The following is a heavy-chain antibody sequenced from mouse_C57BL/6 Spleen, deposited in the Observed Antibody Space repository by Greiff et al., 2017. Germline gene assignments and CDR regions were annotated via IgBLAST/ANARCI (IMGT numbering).Heavy chain of an antibody. CDR2: IDPSDSET. J-gene: IGHJ2*01. Sequence: VQLQQSGAELVRPGSSVKLSCKASGYTFTSYWMHWVKQRPIQGLEWIGNIDPSDSETHYNQKFKDKATLTVDKSSSTAYMQLSSLTSEDSAVYYCARRDYDALDYWGQGTTLTVSS. V-gene: IGHV1-52*01. CDR1: GYTFTSYW. CDR3: ARRDYDALDY. D-gene: IGHD2-4*01.